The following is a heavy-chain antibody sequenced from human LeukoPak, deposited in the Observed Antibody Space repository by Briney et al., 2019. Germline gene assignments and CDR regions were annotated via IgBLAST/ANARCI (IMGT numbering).Heavy chain of an antibody. CDR2: VNRDGSET. V-gene: IGHV3-7*03. CDR1: GFALSGHW. CDR3: ARNNGMDV. Sequence: GESLRLSCAASGFALSGHWMTWVRQVPGRGPEWVANVNRDGSETYYLDSVKGRFTISKDNAKNSLYLQMNSLRAEDTALYHCARNNGMDVWGQGTTVIVSS. J-gene: IGHJ6*02.